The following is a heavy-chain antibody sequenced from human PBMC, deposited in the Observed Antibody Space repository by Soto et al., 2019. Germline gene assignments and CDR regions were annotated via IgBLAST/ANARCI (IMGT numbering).Heavy chain of an antibody. Sequence: QVQLVESGGGVVQPGRSLRLSCAASGFTFSSYGMHWVRQAPGKGLEWVAVIWYDGSNKYYADSVKGRFTISRDKSKNTPSLQRNSLRAEDTAVYYCARTHRRWHGMDVWGQGTTVTVSS. CDR3: ARTHRRWHGMDV. J-gene: IGHJ6*02. D-gene: IGHD2-15*01. CDR1: GFTFSSYG. CDR2: IWYDGSNK. V-gene: IGHV3-33*01.